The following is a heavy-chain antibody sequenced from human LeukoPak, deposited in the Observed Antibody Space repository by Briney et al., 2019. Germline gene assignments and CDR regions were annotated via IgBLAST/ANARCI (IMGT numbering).Heavy chain of an antibody. CDR2: MQSTGNS. Sequence: PSETLSLTCTVAGGSISTYHWNWIRKSPEKGLEWIGYMQSTGNSNYNPSLKSRVTVSVDTSKNQFSLRLTSVTATDTAVYYCARRWNYGRNYYIDVWGKGATVSVSS. V-gene: IGHV4-4*08. J-gene: IGHJ6*03. CDR3: ARRWNYGRNYYIDV. CDR1: GGSISTYH. D-gene: IGHD1-7*01.